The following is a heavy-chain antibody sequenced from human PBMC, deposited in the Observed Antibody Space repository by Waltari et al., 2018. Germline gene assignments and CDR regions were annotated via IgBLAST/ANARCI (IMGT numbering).Heavy chain of an antibody. J-gene: IGHJ4*02. CDR2: INSDGSST. V-gene: IGHV3-74*01. D-gene: IGHD5-12*01. CDR3: AKGGARDGYNYQKN. Sequence: EVQLVESGGGLVQHGGSLRLSCAASGFTFSSSWMHGVRQSPGKGLVWVSRINSDGSSTSYADSVKGRFTISRDNAKNTLYLQMNSLRAEDTAVYYCAKGGARDGYNYQKNWGQGTLVTVSS. CDR1: GFTFSSSW.